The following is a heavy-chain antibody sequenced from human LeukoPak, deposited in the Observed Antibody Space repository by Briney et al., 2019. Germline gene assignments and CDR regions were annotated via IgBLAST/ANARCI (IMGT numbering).Heavy chain of an antibody. V-gene: IGHV1-69*13. J-gene: IGHJ6*03. D-gene: IGHD3-10*01. CDR2: IIPIFGTT. CDR3: ARGRGITVVGDVHGGDYYYYYMDV. Sequence: SVKVSCKASGDTFRRYAISWVRQAPGQGLEWMGGIIPIFGTTNYPQKFQGRVTITADESTATAYMELSGLRSEDTAVYYCARGRGITVVGDVHGGDYYYYYMDVWGRGTTVTVSS. CDR1: GDTFRRYA.